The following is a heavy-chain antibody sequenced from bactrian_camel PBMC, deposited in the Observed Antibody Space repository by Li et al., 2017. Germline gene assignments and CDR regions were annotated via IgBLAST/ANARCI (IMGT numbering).Heavy chain of an antibody. V-gene: IGHV3S31*01. CDR2: ISSGGDTA. CDR1: GFTFSSYA. D-gene: IGHD2*01. J-gene: IGHJ4*01. Sequence: DVQLVESGGGLVQPGGSLRLSCAASGFTFSSYAMSWIRQAPGKGLEWVSSISSGGDTAYYIDSVKGRFTISRDNARNTLYLQLNSLKTEDTAMYYCAKRYASGDYYCTEPYRYWGQGTQVTVS. CDR3: AKRYASGDYYCTEPYRY.